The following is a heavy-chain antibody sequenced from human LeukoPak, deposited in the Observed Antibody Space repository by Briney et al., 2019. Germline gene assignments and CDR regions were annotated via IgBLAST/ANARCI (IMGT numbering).Heavy chain of an antibody. D-gene: IGHD6-13*01. CDR1: GFTFSSYA. J-gene: IGHJ4*02. Sequence: GGSLRLSCAASGFTFSSYAMHWVRQAPGKGLEYVSAISSNGGSTYYANSVKGRFTISRDNSKNTLYLQMGSLRAEDTAVYYCARDRYSSSWYQPRPYYFDYWGQGTLVTVSS. CDR3: ARDRYSSSWYQPRPYYFDY. V-gene: IGHV3-64*01. CDR2: ISSNGGST.